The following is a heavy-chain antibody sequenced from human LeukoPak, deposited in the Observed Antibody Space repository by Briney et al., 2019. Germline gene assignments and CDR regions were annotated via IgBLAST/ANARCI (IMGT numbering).Heavy chain of an antibody. J-gene: IGHJ4*02. CDR1: GFTFSSSA. V-gene: IGHV3-30-3*01. CDR2: ISYAGSNK. Sequence: GRSLRLSCAASGFTFSSSAMHWVRQAPDKGLEWVAVISYAGSNKYYADSVKGRLTISRDNSKNALYLQMNSLRADDTAVYYCARDGDSSGWYEGFDYWGQGTLVAVSS. D-gene: IGHD6-19*01. CDR3: ARDGDSSGWYEGFDY.